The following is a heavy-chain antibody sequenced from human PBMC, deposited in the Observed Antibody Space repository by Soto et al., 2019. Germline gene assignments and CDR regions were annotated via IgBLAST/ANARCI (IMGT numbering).Heavy chain of an antibody. Sequence: GKSLKISCQGSGYSFTSYWIGWVRQMPGKGLEWMGIIYPGDSDTRYSPSFQGQVTISADKSISTAYLQWSSLKASDTAMYYCARHGVYEDYDFWSGYYPDYYYYMDVWGKGTTVTVSS. CDR1: GYSFTSYW. CDR3: ARHGVYEDYDFWSGYYPDYYYYMDV. J-gene: IGHJ6*03. CDR2: IYPGDSDT. V-gene: IGHV5-51*01. D-gene: IGHD3-3*01.